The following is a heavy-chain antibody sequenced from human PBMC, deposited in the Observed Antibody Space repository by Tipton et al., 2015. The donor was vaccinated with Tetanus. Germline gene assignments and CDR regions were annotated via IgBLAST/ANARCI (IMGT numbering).Heavy chain of an antibody. CDR2: ISNDASHI. V-gene: IGHV3-30*03. J-gene: IGHJ4*02. CDR1: GYNFSNNG. Sequence: SLRLSCVASGYNFSNNGMHWVRQAPGKGLEWVAVISNDASHIYYADSVRGRFTMSRENNKNTVHLQMNSLRPDDTAVYYCASGAALDYWGQGTLVTVSS. CDR3: ASGAALDY. D-gene: IGHD6-25*01.